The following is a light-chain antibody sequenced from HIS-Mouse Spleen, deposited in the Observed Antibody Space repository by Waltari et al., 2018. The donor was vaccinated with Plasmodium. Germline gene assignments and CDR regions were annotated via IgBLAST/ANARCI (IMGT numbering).Light chain of an antibody. CDR1: QDITNY. CDR3: QQYDNLPPLFT. J-gene: IGKJ3*01. CDR2: DAS. V-gene: IGKV1-33*01. Sequence: DIQMTQSPSPLSASVGDRVTIPCQASQDITNYLNWYKQKPGKAPKLLIYDASNLETGVPSRFSGSGSGTDFTFTISSLQPEDIATYYCQQYDNLPPLFTFGPGTKVDIK.